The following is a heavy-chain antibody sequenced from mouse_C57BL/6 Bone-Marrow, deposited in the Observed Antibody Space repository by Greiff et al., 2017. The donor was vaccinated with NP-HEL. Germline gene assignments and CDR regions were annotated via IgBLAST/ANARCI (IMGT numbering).Heavy chain of an antibody. CDR3: ARSGGLAMDY. Sequence: EVQLQQSGPELVKPGASVKISCKASGYTFTDYYMNWVKQSHGKSLEWIGDINPNNGGTSYNQKFKGKATLTVDKSSSTAYMELRSLTSEDSAVYYCARSGGLAMDYWGQGTSVTVSS. V-gene: IGHV1-26*01. CDR2: INPNNGGT. D-gene: IGHD2-4*01. J-gene: IGHJ4*01. CDR1: GYTFTDYY.